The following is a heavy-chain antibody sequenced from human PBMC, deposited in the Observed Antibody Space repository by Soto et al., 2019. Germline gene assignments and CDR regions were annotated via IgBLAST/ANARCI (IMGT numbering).Heavy chain of an antibody. J-gene: IGHJ6*02. D-gene: IGHD5-12*01. CDR3: AREGSTIRNYDYYYYGMDV. CDR1: GYTFTSYG. Sequence: ASVKVSCKASGYTFTSYGVSWVRQAPGQGLEWMGWISVFKGTTNYAQKFQGRVTMTTDTSTSTAHMELRSLRSDDTAVYYCAREGSTIRNYDYYYYGMDVWGQGTTVTSP. CDR2: ISVFKGTT. V-gene: IGHV1-18*01.